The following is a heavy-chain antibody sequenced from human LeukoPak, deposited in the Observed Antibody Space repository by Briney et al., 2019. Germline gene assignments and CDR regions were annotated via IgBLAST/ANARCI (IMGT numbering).Heavy chain of an antibody. V-gene: IGHV3-23*01. CDR2: ISGSGGST. Sequence: PGGSLRLSCAASGFTFSSYGMSWVRQAPGKGLEWVSAISGSGGSTYYADSVKGRFTISRDNSKNTLYLQMNSLRAEDTAVYYCAKGGRGIAVNYYMDVWGKGTTVTVSS. J-gene: IGHJ6*03. CDR3: AKGGRGIAVNYYMDV. CDR1: GFTFSSYG. D-gene: IGHD6-19*01.